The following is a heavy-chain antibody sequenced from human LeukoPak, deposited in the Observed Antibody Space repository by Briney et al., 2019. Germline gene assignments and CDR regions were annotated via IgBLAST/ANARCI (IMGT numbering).Heavy chain of an antibody. J-gene: IGHJ4*02. CDR3: AKDLEYHGSGSYYND. Sequence: GGSLRLSCAGSGFSFSSYGMHWVRQAPGKGLEWMAFIRSDGSNKYYADSVKGRFTISRDNSKNTLYLQMNSLRAEDTAVYYCAKDLEYHGSGSYYNDWGQGTLVTVSS. V-gene: IGHV3-30*02. CDR2: IRSDGSNK. CDR1: GFSFSSYG. D-gene: IGHD3-10*01.